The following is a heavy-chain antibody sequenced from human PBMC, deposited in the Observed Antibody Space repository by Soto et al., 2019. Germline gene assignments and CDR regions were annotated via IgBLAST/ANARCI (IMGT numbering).Heavy chain of an antibody. Sequence: PVGFRRLSFAASGFTVRGYSVDGVRRSPVRVLEWISYISSGSKTIYYADSVKGRFIVSRDNAKNSQYLQMSSLRDEATAVYYRVREDILGVRSFDYWGQGTLVTAS. V-gene: IGHV3-48*02. CDR2: ISSGSKTI. CDR1: GFTVRGYS. D-gene: IGHD3-9*01. CDR3: VREDILGVRSFDY. J-gene: IGHJ4*02.